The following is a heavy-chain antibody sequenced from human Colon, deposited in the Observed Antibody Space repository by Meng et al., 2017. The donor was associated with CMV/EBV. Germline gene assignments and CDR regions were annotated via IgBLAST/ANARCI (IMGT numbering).Heavy chain of an antibody. CDR1: GFAFSSYA. Sequence: SGFAFSSYAMSWVRQAPGKGLGWVSAISGSGGSTYYADSVRGRFTISRNNSKNTLYLQMNSLRAEDTAVYYCAKVKSGSYYGWFDPWGQGTLVTVSS. CDR2: ISGSGGST. J-gene: IGHJ5*02. V-gene: IGHV3-23*01. D-gene: IGHD1-26*01. CDR3: AKVKSGSYYGWFDP.